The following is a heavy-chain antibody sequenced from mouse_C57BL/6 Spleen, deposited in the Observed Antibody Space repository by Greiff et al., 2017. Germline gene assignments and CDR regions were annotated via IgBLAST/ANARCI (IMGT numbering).Heavy chain of an antibody. D-gene: IGHD2-2*01. J-gene: IGHJ3*01. CDR2: IYPSDSET. CDR3: ARRGGYPAWFAY. CDR1: GYTFTSYW. V-gene: IGHV1-61*01. Sequence: QVHVKQPGAELVRPGSSVKLSCKASGYTFTSYWMDWVKQRPGQGLEWIGNIYPSDSETHYNQKFKDKATLTVDKSSSTAYMQLSSLTSEDSAVYYCARRGGYPAWFAYWGQGTLVTVSA.